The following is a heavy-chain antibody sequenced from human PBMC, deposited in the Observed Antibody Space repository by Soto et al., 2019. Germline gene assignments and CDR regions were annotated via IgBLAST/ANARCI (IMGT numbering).Heavy chain of an antibody. CDR3: ARDKVGFCTAGY. V-gene: IGHV1-18*01. J-gene: IGHJ4*02. Sequence: GASVNGSCKSSGYTFTSSCISWVRQGPGQGLEWMGWISAYNGNTNYAQKLQGRVTMTTDTSTSKAYMELRSLRSDDTAVYDCARDKVGFCTAGYWGQGTLVTVPQ. D-gene: IGHD3-3*01. CDR2: ISAYNGNT. CDR1: GYTFTSSC.